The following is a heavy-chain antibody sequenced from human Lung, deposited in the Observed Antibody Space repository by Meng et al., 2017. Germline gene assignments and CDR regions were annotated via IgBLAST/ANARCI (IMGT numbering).Heavy chain of an antibody. Sequence: VTLMQSGAEVKKPRASVKVSCKALGYPFTTYGISWVRQAPGQGLEWMGWISPYNGYTSSIQKFQGRVTMTTDTSTSTAYMELMSLGSDDTAVYYCAILSHCTGGTCYPYDYWGQGTLVTVSS. CDR1: GYPFTTYG. CDR3: AILSHCTGGTCYPYDY. J-gene: IGHJ4*02. D-gene: IGHD2-15*01. CDR2: ISPYNGYT. V-gene: IGHV1-18*01.